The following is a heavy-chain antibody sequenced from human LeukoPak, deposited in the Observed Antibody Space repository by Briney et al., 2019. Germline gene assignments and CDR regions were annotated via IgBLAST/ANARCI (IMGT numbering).Heavy chain of an antibody. D-gene: IGHD3-22*01. CDR1: GFTFGDYA. V-gene: IGHV3-49*04. J-gene: IGHJ4*02. CDR2: IRSKAYGGTT. Sequence: GGSLRLSCTASGFTFGDYAMSWVRQAPGKGLEWVGFIRSKAYGGTTEYAASVKGRFTISRDDSKSIAYLQMNSLKTKDTAVYYCTRTLATYYYDSSGDPFDYWGQGTLVTVSS. CDR3: TRTLATYYYDSSGDPFDY.